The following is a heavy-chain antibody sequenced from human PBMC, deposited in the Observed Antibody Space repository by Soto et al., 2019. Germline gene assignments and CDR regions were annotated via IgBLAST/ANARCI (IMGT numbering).Heavy chain of an antibody. Sequence: LRLSCAASGFTFSSYSMNWVRQAPGKGLEWVSSISSSSSYIYYADSVKGRFTISRDNAKNSLYLQMSSLRAEDTAVYYCARVASSSWYGDYYGMDVWGQGTTVTVSS. CDR3: ARVASSSWYGDYYGMDV. CDR1: GFTFSSYS. CDR2: ISSSSSYI. J-gene: IGHJ6*02. V-gene: IGHV3-21*01. D-gene: IGHD6-13*01.